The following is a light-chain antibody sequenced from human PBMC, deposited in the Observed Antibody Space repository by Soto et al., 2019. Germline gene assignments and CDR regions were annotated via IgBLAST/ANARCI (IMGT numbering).Light chain of an antibody. CDR3: QQYGSSPLT. CDR2: DAS. Sequence: EIVLTQSPGTLSLSPGERATLSSRASQSVSSSYLAWYQQKPGQAPRLLIYDASSRATGIPDRFSGSGSGTDFTLTISRLEPEDFAVYYCQQYGSSPLTFGGGTKVEIK. CDR1: QSVSSSY. V-gene: IGKV3-20*01. J-gene: IGKJ4*01.